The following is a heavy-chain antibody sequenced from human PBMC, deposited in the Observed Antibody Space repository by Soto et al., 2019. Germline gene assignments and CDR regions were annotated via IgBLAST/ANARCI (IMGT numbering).Heavy chain of an antibody. J-gene: IGHJ4*02. Sequence: EVQLVESGGGLVQPGRSLRLSCAASGFTFDDYAMNWVRQAPGKGLEWVSGITWNSGGKFYADSVKGRFTISRDNAKNSLYLQMNSLRVEDTALYFCAXXXXXXXXXXXAFDLLGQGTLVTVSS. V-gene: IGHV3-9*01. CDR2: ITWNSGGK. CDR1: GFTFDDYA. CDR3: AXXXXXXXXXXXAFDL.